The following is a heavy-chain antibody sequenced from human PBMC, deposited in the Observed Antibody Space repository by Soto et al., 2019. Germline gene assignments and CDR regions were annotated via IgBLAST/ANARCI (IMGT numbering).Heavy chain of an antibody. CDR2: ISAYNGNT. V-gene: IGHV1-18*01. D-gene: IGHD2-2*01. CDR3: ARGKCPCSSTSCYEGGWFDP. J-gene: IGHJ5*02. Sequence: QVQLVQSGAEVKKPGASVKVSCKASGYTFTSYGISWVRQAPGQGLEWMGWISAYNGNTNYAQKLQGRVTMTTDTSTSTAYMELRSLRSDDTAVYYWARGKCPCSSTSCYEGGWFDPWGQGTLVTVSS. CDR1: GYTFTSYG.